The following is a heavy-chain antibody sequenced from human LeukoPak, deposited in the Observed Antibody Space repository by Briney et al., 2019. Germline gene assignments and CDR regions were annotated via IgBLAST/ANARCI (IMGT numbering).Heavy chain of an antibody. CDR1: GFTFSGYD. CDR3: ARGRAFDI. J-gene: IGHJ3*02. Sequence: GGSLRLSCTASGFTFSGYDMHWVRQASGKGLEWVSAIGTGGDTYYPGSVKGRFTISRENAKNSLYLQMNSLRAGDTAVYYCARGRAFDIWGQGTMVTVSS. V-gene: IGHV3-13*01. CDR2: IGTGGDT.